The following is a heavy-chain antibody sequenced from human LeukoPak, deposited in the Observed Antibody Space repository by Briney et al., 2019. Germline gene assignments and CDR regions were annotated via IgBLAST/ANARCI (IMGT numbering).Heavy chain of an antibody. CDR3: ARRIAAAGTEDFDY. J-gene: IGHJ4*02. CDR1: GGTFSSYA. V-gene: IGHV1-69*01. CDR2: IIPIFGTA. Sequence: SVKVSCTASGGTFSSYAISWVRQAPGQGLEWMGGIIPIFGTANYAQKFQGRVTITADESTSTAYMELSSLGSEDTAVYYCARRIAAAGTEDFDYWGQGTLVTVSS. D-gene: IGHD6-13*01.